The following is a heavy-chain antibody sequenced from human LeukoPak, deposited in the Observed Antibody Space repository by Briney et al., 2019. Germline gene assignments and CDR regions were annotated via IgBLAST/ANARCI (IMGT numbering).Heavy chain of an antibody. V-gene: IGHV3-66*01. CDR2: IYSGGST. CDR3: AGFSHKGV. Sequence: GGSLRLSCGASGFTVSNNYMSWVRQAPGKGLEWVALIYSGGSTYYADFVKGRFTISRDNSKNTLYLQMSSLRAEDTAVYNCAGFSHKGVWGQGTTVTVSS. CDR1: GFTVSNNY. J-gene: IGHJ6*02.